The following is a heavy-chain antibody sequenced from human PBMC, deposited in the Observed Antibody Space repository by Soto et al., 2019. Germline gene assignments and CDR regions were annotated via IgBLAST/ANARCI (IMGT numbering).Heavy chain of an antibody. CDR3: ATGTTGRYYYYYGMDV. V-gene: IGHV5-10-1*01. CDR2: IDPSDSYT. CDR1: GYSFTSYW. D-gene: IGHD1-7*01. Sequence: GSLKISCKGSGYSFTSYWISWVRQMPGKGLEWMGRIDPSDSYTNYSPSFQGHVTISAGKSISTAYLQWSSLKASDTAMYYCATGTTGRYYYYYGMDVWGQGTTVTVSS. J-gene: IGHJ6*02.